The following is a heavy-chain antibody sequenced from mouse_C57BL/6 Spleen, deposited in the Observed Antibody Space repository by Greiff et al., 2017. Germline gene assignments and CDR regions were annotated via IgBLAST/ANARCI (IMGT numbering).Heavy chain of an antibody. CDR1: GYTFTSYW. D-gene: IGHD2-2*01. J-gene: IGHJ2*01. Sequence: QVQLQQSGAELVKPGASVKLSCKASGYTFTSYWMHWVKQRPGQGLEWIGMIHPNSGSTNYNEKFKSKATLTVDKSSGTAYMQLSSLTSEDSAVYYCARSGGYPGDFDDGGHGTTLTVSS. CDR2: IHPNSGST. V-gene: IGHV1-64*01. CDR3: ARSGGYPGDFDD.